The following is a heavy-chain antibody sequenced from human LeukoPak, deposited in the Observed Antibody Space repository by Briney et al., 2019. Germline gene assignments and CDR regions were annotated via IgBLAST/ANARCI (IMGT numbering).Heavy chain of an antibody. V-gene: IGHV3-53*01. Sequence: GGSLRLSCAASGCTVSGNYMSWVRQAPGKGLQWVSTIYKEGNTFYADSVRGRFTLSRDNSKNTLYLQMNSLRAEDTAIYYCARESVTSGWYLYWGQGTLVTVSS. CDR2: IYKEGNT. D-gene: IGHD6-19*01. CDR1: GCTVSGNY. CDR3: ARESVTSGWYLY. J-gene: IGHJ4*02.